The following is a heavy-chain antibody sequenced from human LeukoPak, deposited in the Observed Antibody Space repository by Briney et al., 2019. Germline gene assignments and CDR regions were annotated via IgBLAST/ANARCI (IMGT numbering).Heavy chain of an antibody. CDR2: ISYDGSNK. Sequence: GGSLRLSCAASGFTFSSYGMHWVRQAPGKGLEGVAVISYDGSNKYYADSVKGRFTISRDNSKNTLYLQMNSLRAEDTAVYYCAKDPDSSGYYYFDYWGQGTLVTVSS. J-gene: IGHJ4*02. V-gene: IGHV3-30*18. CDR3: AKDPDSSGYYYFDY. D-gene: IGHD3-22*01. CDR1: GFTFSSYG.